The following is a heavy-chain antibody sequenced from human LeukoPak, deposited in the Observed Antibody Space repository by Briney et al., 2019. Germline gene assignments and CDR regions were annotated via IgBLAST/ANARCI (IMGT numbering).Heavy chain of an antibody. Sequence: PGGSLRLSCAASGFTFSSYGMSWVRQAPGKGLEWVSALSGSGGATYSADSVKGRFTISRDNSKNTLYLQMNNLRAEDTAVYYCANDSSGYLNWFDPWGQGTLVTVSS. CDR2: LSGSGGAT. J-gene: IGHJ5*02. CDR1: GFTFSSYG. D-gene: IGHD3-22*01. CDR3: ANDSSGYLNWFDP. V-gene: IGHV3-23*01.